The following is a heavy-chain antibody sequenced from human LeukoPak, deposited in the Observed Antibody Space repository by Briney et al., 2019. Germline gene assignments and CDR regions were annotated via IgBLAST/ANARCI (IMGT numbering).Heavy chain of an antibody. Sequence: SETLSLTCTVSGVSISSYYWTWIRQPPGKGLEWIGNIHSSGATNHNPSLKSRVSMSVDTSRNQFSLKLRSVSAADAAVYFCARMQAELAPNNAFDIWGQGTLVTVSS. J-gene: IGHJ3*02. D-gene: IGHD1-7*01. CDR3: ARMQAELAPNNAFDI. V-gene: IGHV4-59*01. CDR2: IHSSGAT. CDR1: GVSISSYY.